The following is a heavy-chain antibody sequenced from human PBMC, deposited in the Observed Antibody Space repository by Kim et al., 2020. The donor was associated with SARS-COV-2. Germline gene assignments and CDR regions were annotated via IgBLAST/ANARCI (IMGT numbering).Heavy chain of an antibody. V-gene: IGHV3-23*01. J-gene: IGHJ6*02. CDR3: AKGGIVVVVAASYYYGMDV. Sequence: RFTISRDNSKNTLYLQMNSLRAEDTAVYYCAKGGIVVVVAASYYYGMDVWGQGTTVTVSS. D-gene: IGHD2-15*01.